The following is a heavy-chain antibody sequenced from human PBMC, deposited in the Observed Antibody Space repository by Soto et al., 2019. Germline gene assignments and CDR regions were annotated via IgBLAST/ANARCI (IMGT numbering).Heavy chain of an antibody. CDR2: IYHTGTT. D-gene: IGHD5-18*01. CDR1: GGSISSYY. J-gene: IGHJ4*02. CDR3: ATGKDTAPVH. Sequence: SETLSLTCTVSGGSISSYYWSWIRQPPGKGLEWIGYIYHTGTTIYNPSFKSRVTMSLDTSKKQFSLKLSSVTVADAAVYYCATGKDTAPVHWGQGTLVTVSS. V-gene: IGHV4-59*01.